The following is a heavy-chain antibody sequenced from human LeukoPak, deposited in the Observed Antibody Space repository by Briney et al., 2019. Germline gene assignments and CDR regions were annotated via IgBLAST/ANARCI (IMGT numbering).Heavy chain of an antibody. CDR2: IRYDGSNK. D-gene: IGHD4-23*01. J-gene: IGHJ6*03. CDR3: AKTNPKYGGKSLYYYYYMDV. V-gene: IGHV3-30*02. CDR1: GFTFSSYG. Sequence: GGSLRLSCAASGFTFSSYGMHWVRQAPGKGPEWVAFIRYDGSNKYYANSVKGRFTISRDNSKNTLYLQMNSLRAEDTAVYYCAKTNPKYGGKSLYYYYYMDVWGKGTTVTVSS.